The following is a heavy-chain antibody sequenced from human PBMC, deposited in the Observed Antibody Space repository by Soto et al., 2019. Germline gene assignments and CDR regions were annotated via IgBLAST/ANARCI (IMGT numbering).Heavy chain of an antibody. D-gene: IGHD1-26*01. J-gene: IGHJ4*02. CDR1: GYTLTELS. Sequence: ASVKVSCKVSGYTLTELSMHWVRQAPGKGLEWMGGFDPEDGETIYAQKFQGRVTMTEDTSTDTAYMELSSLRSEDTAVYSCAAKVGSWYYFDYWGQGTMVTVSS. V-gene: IGHV1-24*01. CDR2: FDPEDGET. CDR3: AAKVGSWYYFDY.